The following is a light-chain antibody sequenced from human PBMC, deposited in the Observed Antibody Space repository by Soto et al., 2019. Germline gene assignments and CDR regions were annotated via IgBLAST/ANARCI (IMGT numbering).Light chain of an antibody. CDR2: GAS. Sequence: DIQVTQSPSTLSASVGDRVTFTCRASQSVSIWLAWYQQKPGKAPKLLISGASTLESGVPSRFSGSGSGTEFTLTISSLQPDDLATYYCQQYKNYLTFGQGTKVDIK. V-gene: IGKV1-5*01. CDR1: QSVSIW. J-gene: IGKJ1*01. CDR3: QQYKNYLT.